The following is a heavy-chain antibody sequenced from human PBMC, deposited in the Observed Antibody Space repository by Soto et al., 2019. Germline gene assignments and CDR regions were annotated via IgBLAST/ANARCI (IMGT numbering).Heavy chain of an antibody. CDR3: ARHGGYYFDY. Sequence: SETLSLTCAVYGGSFSGYYWSWIRQPPGKGLEWIGEIGHSGGTVYNPSLESRLTISEDSSDNQFSLKLNSVTAADTAVYYCARHGGYYFDYWGQGAPVTVSS. D-gene: IGHD3-16*01. J-gene: IGHJ4*02. V-gene: IGHV4-34*01. CDR2: IGHSGGT. CDR1: GGSFSGYY.